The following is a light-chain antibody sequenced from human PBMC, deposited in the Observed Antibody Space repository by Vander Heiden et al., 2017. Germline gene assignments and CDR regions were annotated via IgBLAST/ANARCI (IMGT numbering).Light chain of an antibody. V-gene: IGKV1-33*01. J-gene: IGKJ4*01. Sequence: DIQMTQSPASLPASVGDRVTITCQASQDISNYLNWYQQKPGKAPKLLIYDASNLETGVPSRFSGSGSGTDFTFTISSLQPEDIATYYCQQYENLLLTFGGGTKVEIK. CDR2: DAS. CDR3: QQYENLLLT. CDR1: QDISNY.